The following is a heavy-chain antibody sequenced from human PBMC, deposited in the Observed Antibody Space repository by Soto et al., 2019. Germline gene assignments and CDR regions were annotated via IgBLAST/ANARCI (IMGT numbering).Heavy chain of an antibody. D-gene: IGHD2-15*01. CDR2: ISYDGRSE. J-gene: IGHJ6*02. CDR3: AKDLDVVMVLSATRGLDV. V-gene: IGHV3-30*18. Sequence: ESGGGMIQPGKSLRLSCVGSGFTFSNFGMHWVRQAPGKGLEWVAGISYDGRSESYVDSVRGRFTLSRDNSKNTLSLQMISLRPEDTGVYYCAKDLDVVMVLSATRGLDVWGQGTTVTLSS. CDR1: GFTFSNFG.